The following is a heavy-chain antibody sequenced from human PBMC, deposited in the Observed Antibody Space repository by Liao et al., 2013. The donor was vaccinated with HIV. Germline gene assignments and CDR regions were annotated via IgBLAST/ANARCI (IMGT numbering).Heavy chain of an antibody. V-gene: IGHV4-4*07. CDR2: IYTSGST. CDR3: ARATYSSPFDY. D-gene: IGHD2-21*01. J-gene: IGHJ4*02. Sequence: QVQLQESGPGLVKPSETLSLTCAVSGGSLSGYYWNWIRQPAGKGLEWIGRIYTSGSTNYNPSLKSRVTISVDTSKNQFSLKLSSVTAADTAVYYCARATYSSPFDYWGQGTLVTVSS. CDR1: GGSLSGYY.